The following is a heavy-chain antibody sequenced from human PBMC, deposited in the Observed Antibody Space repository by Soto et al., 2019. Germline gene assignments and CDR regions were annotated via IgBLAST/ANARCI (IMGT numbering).Heavy chain of an antibody. V-gene: IGHV3-13*01. CDR3: ARGNSGWYSEFDY. Sequence: GGSLRLSCAASGFTLSNYGMQWVRQAAGRGLEWLSAIGTTGEAYYPGSVKGRFTISRDNAKNSVYLQVNSLRAGDTAVYYCARGNSGWYSEFDYWGQGVLVTVSS. CDR2: IGTTGEA. CDR1: GFTLSNYG. D-gene: IGHD6-19*01. J-gene: IGHJ4*02.